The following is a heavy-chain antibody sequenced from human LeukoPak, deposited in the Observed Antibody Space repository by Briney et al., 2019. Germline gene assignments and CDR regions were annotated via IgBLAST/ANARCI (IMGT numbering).Heavy chain of an antibody. D-gene: IGHD4-11*01. V-gene: IGHV4-59*01. CDR3: ARVSGGSLYSNYVRWYFDL. J-gene: IGHJ2*01. CDR1: GGSISSYY. CDR2: IYYSGST. Sequence: SETLSLTCTVSGGSISSYYWSWIRQPPGKGLEWIGYIYYSGSTNYNPSLKSRVTISVDTSKNQFSLKLSSVTAADTAVYYCARVSGGSLYSNYVRWYFDLWGRGTLVTVSS.